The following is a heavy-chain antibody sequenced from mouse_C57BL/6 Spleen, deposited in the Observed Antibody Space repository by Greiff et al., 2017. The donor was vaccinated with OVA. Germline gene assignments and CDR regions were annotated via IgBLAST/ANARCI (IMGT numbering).Heavy chain of an antibody. CDR1: GYTFTNYG. V-gene: IGHV1-58*01. J-gene: IGHJ2*01. CDR2: IYIGNGYT. CDR3: ATNWDRGNY. Sequence: EVQGVESGAELVRPGSSVKMSCKTSGYTFTNYGINWVNQRPGQGLEWIGYIYIGNGYTDYNEKFKGKATLTSDTSSSTAYMQLSRLTSEDAAIYFCATNWDRGNYWGQGTTLTVSS. D-gene: IGHD4-1*02.